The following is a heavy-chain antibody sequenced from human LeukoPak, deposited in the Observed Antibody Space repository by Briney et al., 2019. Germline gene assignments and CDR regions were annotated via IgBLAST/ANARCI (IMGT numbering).Heavy chain of an antibody. Sequence: GGSLRLSCAASGFTFSSYAMSWVRQAPGKGLEWVSGISGSGGSTFYADSVKGRFTISRDNSKNTLYLQMKSLGAEDTAVYYCAKSPISGTPGYFDYWGQGTLVTVSS. V-gene: IGHV3-23*01. CDR3: AKSPISGTPGYFDY. D-gene: IGHD2-15*01. J-gene: IGHJ4*02. CDR1: GFTFSSYA. CDR2: ISGSGGST.